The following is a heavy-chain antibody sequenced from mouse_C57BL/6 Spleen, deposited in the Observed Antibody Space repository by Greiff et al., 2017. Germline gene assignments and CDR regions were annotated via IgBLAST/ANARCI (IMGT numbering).Heavy chain of an antibody. V-gene: IGHV1-63*01. D-gene: IGHD2-4*01. Sequence: VQLQQSGAELVRPGTSVKMSCKASGYTFTNYWIGWAKQRPGHGLEWIGDIYTGGGYTNYNEKFKGKATLTADKSSSTAYMQFSSLTSEDSAIYYCARWGDYDEGGFDYWGQGTTLTVSS. CDR3: ARWGDYDEGGFDY. CDR2: IYTGGGYT. CDR1: GYTFTNYW. J-gene: IGHJ2*01.